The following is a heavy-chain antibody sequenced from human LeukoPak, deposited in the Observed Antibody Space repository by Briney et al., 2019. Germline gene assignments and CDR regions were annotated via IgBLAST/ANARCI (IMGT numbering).Heavy chain of an antibody. V-gene: IGHV1-69*04. CDR1: GGTFSTYA. Sequence: ASVKVSCKASGGTFSTYAISWVRQAPGQGLEWMGRIIPMLGIANYAQKFQGRVTITADKSTGTANMELSSLRSEDTAVYYCARSCDSTTCPADYWGQGTLVTVSS. CDR3: ARSCDSTTCPADY. CDR2: IIPMLGIA. D-gene: IGHD6-13*01. J-gene: IGHJ4*02.